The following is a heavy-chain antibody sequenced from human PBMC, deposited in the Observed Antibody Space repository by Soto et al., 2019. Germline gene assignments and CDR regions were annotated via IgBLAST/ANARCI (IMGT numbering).Heavy chain of an antibody. J-gene: IGHJ4*02. CDR2: IYPDDSDT. CDR3: ARNPGAATNSKYDY. CDR1: GYSFPSYW. V-gene: IGHV5-51*01. Sequence: PGESLKISCKGSGYSFPSYWIGWVRQMPGKGLEWMGVIYPDDSDTRYSPSFQGQVTISADKSITTVYLQWRSLQASDTATYYCARNPGAATNSKYDYWGQGTLVTVSS. D-gene: IGHD4-4*01.